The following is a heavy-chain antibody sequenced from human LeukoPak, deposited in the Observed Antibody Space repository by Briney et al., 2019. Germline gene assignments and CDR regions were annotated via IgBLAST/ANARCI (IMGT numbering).Heavy chain of an antibody. CDR2: ITYDGNIK. D-gene: IGHD1-7*01. J-gene: IGHJ4*02. CDR3: ARAYRAGTIGDDFVY. V-gene: IGHV3-30*04. CDR1: GFTFSRNS. Sequence: GGSLRLSCADSGFTFSRNSMHWGRQAPGKGLEWGAVITYDGNIKYYADSVKGRLTISRDNSKNTLYLQMNSLRAEDTAVYYCARAYRAGTIGDDFVYWGQGTLVTVSS.